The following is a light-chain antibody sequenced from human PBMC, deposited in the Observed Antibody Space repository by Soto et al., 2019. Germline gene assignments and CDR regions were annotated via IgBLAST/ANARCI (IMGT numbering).Light chain of an antibody. CDR2: GAS. CDR1: QSVDIN. Sequence: EIVLTQSPATLSVSPGERVTLSCRASQSVDINLAWYQQKPGQAPRLLIYGASTRATDMPGRFRGSGAGAEFTLTISSLQSEDSAVYYCQQYRGWPRTFGQGTKVEIK. CDR3: QQYRGWPRT. V-gene: IGKV3D-15*01. J-gene: IGKJ1*01.